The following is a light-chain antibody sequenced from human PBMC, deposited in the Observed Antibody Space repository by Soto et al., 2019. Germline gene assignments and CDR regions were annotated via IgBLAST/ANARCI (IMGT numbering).Light chain of an antibody. CDR3: SSYTTSNTRQIV. CDR1: SSDVGGYNY. Sequence: QSVLTQPASVYGSPGQSITISCTGTSSDVGGYNYVSWYQHHPGKAPKLMIYDVSNRPSGVSNRFSGSKSGNTASLTISLLQPEDEADYYCSSYTTSNTRQIVFGTGTKVTVL. J-gene: IGLJ1*01. V-gene: IGLV2-14*03. CDR2: DVS.